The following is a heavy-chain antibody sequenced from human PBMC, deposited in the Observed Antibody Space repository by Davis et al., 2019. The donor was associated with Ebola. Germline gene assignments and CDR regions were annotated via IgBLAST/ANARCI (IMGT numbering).Heavy chain of an antibody. J-gene: IGHJ3*02. CDR1: GYTFTSYY. V-gene: IGHV1-46*01. Sequence: ASVKVSCKASGYTFTSYYMHWVRQAPGQGLEWMGIINPSGGSTSYAQKFQGRVTITADKSTSTAYMELSSLRSEDTAVYYCARAGVLRFLEWLSDDAFDIWGQGTMVTVSS. D-gene: IGHD3-3*01. CDR3: ARAGVLRFLEWLSDDAFDI. CDR2: INPSGGST.